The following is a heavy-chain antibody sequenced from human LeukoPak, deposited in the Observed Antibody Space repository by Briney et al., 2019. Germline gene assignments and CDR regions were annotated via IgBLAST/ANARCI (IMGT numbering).Heavy chain of an antibody. J-gene: IGHJ5*02. CDR2: INHSGST. Sequence: TSSETLSLTCAVYGGSFSGYYWSWIRQPPGKGLEWIGEINHSGSTNYNPSLKSRVTISVDTSKNQFSLKLSSVTAADTAVNYCARGRLRGYSRNWFDPWRQGTLVTVSS. V-gene: IGHV4-34*01. CDR1: GGSFSGYY. CDR3: ARGRLRGYSRNWFDP. D-gene: IGHD5-18*01.